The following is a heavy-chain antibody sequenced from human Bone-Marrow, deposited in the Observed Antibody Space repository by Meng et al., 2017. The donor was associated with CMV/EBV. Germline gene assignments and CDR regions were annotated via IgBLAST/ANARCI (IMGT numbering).Heavy chain of an antibody. CDR2: IRYDGNNK. J-gene: IGHJ5*02. Sequence: LPCAASGFTFSGYGMPWVRQAPGKGLGWVAFIRYDGNNKYYADSVKGRFTISRDNSKNTLYLQMNSLRAEDTAVYYCAKGLYDPRGTWGQGTLVTFSS. CDR3: AKGLYDPRGT. V-gene: IGHV3-30*02. CDR1: GFTFSGYG. D-gene: IGHD2-2*02.